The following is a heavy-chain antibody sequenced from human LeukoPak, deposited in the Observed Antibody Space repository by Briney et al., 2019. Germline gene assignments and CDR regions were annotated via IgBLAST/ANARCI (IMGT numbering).Heavy chain of an antibody. Sequence: PSETLSLTCTVSGGSISSYYGIWIRQPPGKGLEWSGYIYYSGSTNYNPSLKSRVTISVDTSKTQFSLKLSSVPAADTAVYYCARTSSSNWYGPIDNWGQGTLVTVSS. J-gene: IGHJ4*02. CDR3: ARTSSSNWYGPIDN. V-gene: IGHV4-59*01. D-gene: IGHD6-13*01. CDR2: IYYSGST. CDR1: GGSISSYY.